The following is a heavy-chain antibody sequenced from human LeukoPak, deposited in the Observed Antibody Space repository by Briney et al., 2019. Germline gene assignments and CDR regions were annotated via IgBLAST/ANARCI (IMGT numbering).Heavy chain of an antibody. J-gene: IGHJ4*02. CDR2: INPNNGAT. D-gene: IGHD1-1*01. CDR3: ARDHGTDGTTFTLNFDC. CDR1: GYRFPSYY. V-gene: IGHV1-2*02. Sequence: GASVKVSCKASGYRFPSYYIHWARQAPGQGLEWMGWINPNNGATKYAQKLQGGVTLTTDTSLTTVFRELTWLTSDDTATYYCARDHGTDGTTFTLNFDCWGQGTLVTVSS.